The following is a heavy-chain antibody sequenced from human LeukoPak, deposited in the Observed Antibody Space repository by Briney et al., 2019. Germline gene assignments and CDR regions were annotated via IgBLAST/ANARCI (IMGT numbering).Heavy chain of an antibody. D-gene: IGHD3-10*01. CDR2: INPDGSQT. CDR3: ARDPVRRDSY. J-gene: IGHJ4*02. V-gene: IGHV3-74*01. CDR1: GFTFNTYW. Sequence: PGGSLRLSCAASGFTFNTYWMHWVRQAPGKGLVWVSHINPDGSQTNYADSVTGRFTSSRDNAKNTLYLQMNSLRAEDTAVYYCARDPVRRDSYWGQGTLVTVSS.